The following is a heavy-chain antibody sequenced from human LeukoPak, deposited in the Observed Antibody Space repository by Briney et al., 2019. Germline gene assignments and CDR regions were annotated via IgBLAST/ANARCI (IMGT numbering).Heavy chain of an antibody. CDR3: AREGAHDYVWGSYRVDFDY. V-gene: IGHV7-4-1*02. CDR1: GYTFTSYA. D-gene: IGHD3-16*02. Sequence: ASVKVSCKASGYTFTSYAMNWVRQAPGQGLEWMGWINTNTGNPTYAQGFTGRFVFSLDTSVSTAYLQISSLKAEDTAVYYCAREGAHDYVWGSYRVDFDYWGQGTLVTVSS. J-gene: IGHJ4*02. CDR2: INTNTGNP.